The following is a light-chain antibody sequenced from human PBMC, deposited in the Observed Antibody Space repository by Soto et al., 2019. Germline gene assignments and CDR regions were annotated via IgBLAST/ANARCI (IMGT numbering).Light chain of an antibody. Sequence: EIVMTQSPATLSVSPGERATLSCRASQSISNNLAWYHQRPGQAPRLLIYGASTRATGIPARFSGSGTGTEFTLTISSLQSEDFAVYYCQQYNNWWTFGQGTRVEIK. CDR1: QSISNN. CDR3: QQYNNWWT. CDR2: GAS. V-gene: IGKV3-15*01. J-gene: IGKJ1*01.